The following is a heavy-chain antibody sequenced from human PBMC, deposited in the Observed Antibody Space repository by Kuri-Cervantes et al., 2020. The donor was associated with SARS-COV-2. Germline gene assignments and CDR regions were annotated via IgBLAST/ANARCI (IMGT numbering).Heavy chain of an antibody. CDR1: GFTFSSYS. D-gene: IGHD2-2*02. J-gene: IGHJ4*02. CDR2: ISSSSSYI. Sequence: LSLTCAASGFTFSSYSMNWVRQAPGKGLEWVPSISSSSSYIYYADSVKGRFTISRDNAKNSLYLQMNSLRAEDTAVYYCARVPNVVPAAIGGGYWGQGTLVTVSS. V-gene: IGHV3-21*01. CDR3: ARVPNVVPAAIGGGY.